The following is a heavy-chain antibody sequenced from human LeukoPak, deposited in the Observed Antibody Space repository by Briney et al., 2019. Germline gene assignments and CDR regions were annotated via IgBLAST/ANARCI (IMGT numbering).Heavy chain of an antibody. Sequence: GGSLRLSCAASGFTFSNAWMSWVRQAPGKGLEWVGRIKRKSDGGATDFAAPVKGRFIISRDNSKNTLYLQINSLKTEDTALYYCATDLLDFWGQGTLVSVSS. J-gene: IGHJ4*02. CDR3: ATDLLDF. V-gene: IGHV3-15*01. CDR2: IKRKSDGGAT. CDR1: GFTFSNAW.